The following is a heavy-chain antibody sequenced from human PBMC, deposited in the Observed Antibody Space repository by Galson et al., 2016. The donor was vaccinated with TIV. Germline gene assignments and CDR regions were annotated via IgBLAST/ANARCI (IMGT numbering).Heavy chain of an antibody. Sequence: SLRLSCAASGFTFSSYAMSRVRQAPGKGLEWVSAISGSGGSTYYADSVKGRFTLSRDNSKNTLYLQMKRLGADDTARYYCAKGTSAGFSGYGYIDYLGQGTLVTVSS. CDR1: GFTFSSYA. CDR3: AKGTSAGFSGYGYIDY. D-gene: IGHD5-12*01. J-gene: IGHJ4*02. CDR2: ISGSGGST. V-gene: IGHV3-23*01.